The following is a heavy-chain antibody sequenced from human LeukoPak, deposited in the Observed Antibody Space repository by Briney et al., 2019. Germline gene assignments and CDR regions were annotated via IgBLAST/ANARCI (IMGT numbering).Heavy chain of an antibody. V-gene: IGHV3-13*01. Sequence: GGSLRLSCAASGFTFSSYDMHWVRQATGKGLEWVSAIGTAGDTYYPGSVKGRFTISRENAKNSLYLQMNSLRAGDTAVYYCARGGTSSGWRGAFDIWGQGTMVTVSS. J-gene: IGHJ3*02. CDR3: ARGGTSSGWRGAFDI. CDR1: GFTFSSYD. D-gene: IGHD6-19*01. CDR2: IGTAGDT.